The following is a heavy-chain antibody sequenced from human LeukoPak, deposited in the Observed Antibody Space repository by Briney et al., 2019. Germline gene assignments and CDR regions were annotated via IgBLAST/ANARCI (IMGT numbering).Heavy chain of an antibody. J-gene: IGHJ4*02. CDR1: GYTFTSYG. D-gene: IGHD6-6*01. CDR2: INAGNGNT. V-gene: IGHV1-3*01. Sequence: PRASVKVSCKASGYTFTSYGISWVRQAPGQRLEWMGWINAGNGNTKYSQKFQGRVTITRDTSASTAYMELSSLRSEDTAVYYCARDPQGGPAARPDGPIDYWGQGTLVTVSS. CDR3: ARDPQGGPAARPDGPIDY.